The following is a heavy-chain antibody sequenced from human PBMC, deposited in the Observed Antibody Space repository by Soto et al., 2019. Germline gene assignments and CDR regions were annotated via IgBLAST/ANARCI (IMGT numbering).Heavy chain of an antibody. D-gene: IGHD3-10*01. CDR2: IIPLFGTT. CDR1: GDTFKNCV. Sequence: QVQVVQSGVEMRRPGSSVKVSRKASGDTFKNCVISWVRQAPGQGLEWMGGIIPLFGTTDFAQRFQGRLTITTDESTTTAYMELSRLRSEDTATYYCAAELGFGKLSVVWGQGTTVIVSS. CDR3: AAELGFGKLSVV. J-gene: IGHJ6*02. V-gene: IGHV1-69*01.